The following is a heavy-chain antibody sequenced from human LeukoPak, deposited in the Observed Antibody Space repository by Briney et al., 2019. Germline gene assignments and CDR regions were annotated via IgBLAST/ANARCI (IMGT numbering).Heavy chain of an antibody. Sequence: QLQESGPVLVKPSETLSLTCTVSGGSISSYSLSWIRQPPGKGLEWNGYIYYSGSTNYNPSLKSRVTISVDTSKNQFSLKLSSVTAADTAVYYCARGVLTGYYPIDYWGQGTLVTVSS. D-gene: IGHD3-9*01. V-gene: IGHV4-59*01. J-gene: IGHJ4*02. CDR1: GGSISSYS. CDR2: IYYSGST. CDR3: ARGVLTGYYPIDY.